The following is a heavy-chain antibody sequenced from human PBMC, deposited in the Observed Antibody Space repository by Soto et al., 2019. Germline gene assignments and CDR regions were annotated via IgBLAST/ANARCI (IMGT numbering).Heavy chain of an antibody. CDR2: VRGDNGRT. Sequence: QVQLVQSGAEVKKPGASVKVSCKASGYTFTTHGISWVRQVPGQGLEWMGWVRGDNGRTNYAQSLLGRVTMTTDTSTNTAYMELRSLRSDDTAVYYCARDLGYCRSGTCYREWFDPWGQGTLVTVSS. D-gene: IGHD2-15*01. CDR1: GYTFTTHG. CDR3: ARDLGYCRSGTCYREWFDP. V-gene: IGHV1-18*01. J-gene: IGHJ5*02.